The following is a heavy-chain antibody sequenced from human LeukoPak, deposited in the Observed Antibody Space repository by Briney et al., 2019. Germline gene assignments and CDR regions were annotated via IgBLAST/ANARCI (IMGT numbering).Heavy chain of an antibody. D-gene: IGHD6-13*01. CDR2: INPNSGGT. Sequence: ASVKVSCKASGYTFTSYDVNWVRQATGQGLEWMGWINPNSGGTNYAQKFQGWVTMTRDTSISTAYMELNRLRSGDTAIYYCAREDILTTAGTYYYYGMDVWGQGTTVTVAS. CDR1: GYTFTSYD. CDR3: AREDILTTAGTYYYYGMDV. V-gene: IGHV1-2*04. J-gene: IGHJ6*02.